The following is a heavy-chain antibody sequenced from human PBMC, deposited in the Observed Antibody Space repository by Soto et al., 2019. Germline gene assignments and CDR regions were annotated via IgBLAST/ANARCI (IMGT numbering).Heavy chain of an antibody. CDR2: LSGSGGTT. D-gene: IGHD6-13*01. CDR1: GFTFSSYA. V-gene: IGHV3-23*01. J-gene: IGHJ4*02. Sequence: GGSLRLSCAASGFTFSSYAMSWVRQTPGKGLEWVSTLSGSGGTTYYADSVKGQFTISRDNSKNTLYLQMNSLRSEDTAVYYCAKDRSSSWTLDYWGQGTLVTVSS. CDR3: AKDRSSSWTLDY.